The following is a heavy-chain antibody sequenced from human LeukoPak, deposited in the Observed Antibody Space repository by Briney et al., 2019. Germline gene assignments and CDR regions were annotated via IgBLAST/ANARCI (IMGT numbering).Heavy chain of an antibody. J-gene: IGHJ4*02. V-gene: IGHV4-38-2*02. CDR3: AKSSYSIFDY. D-gene: IGHD5-18*01. CDR1: GYSISSGYY. Sequence: SETLSLTCTVSGYSISSGYYWGWIRQPPGKGLEWIGSIYHSGSTYYNPSLKSRVTISVDTSKNQFSLRLSSVTAADTAVYYCAKSSYSIFDYWGQGTLVTVSS. CDR2: IYHSGST.